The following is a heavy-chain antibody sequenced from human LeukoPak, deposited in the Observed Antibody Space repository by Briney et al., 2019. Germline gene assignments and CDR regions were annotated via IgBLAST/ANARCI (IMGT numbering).Heavy chain of an antibody. J-gene: IGHJ6*02. CDR3: AREIKGGPPQRYYAMDV. Sequence: EASVKVSCKASGYSFTASYVHWVRQAPGQGLESMGWINPKNGGTIYAQKFQGRVTMTRDTSIRTTYMELSRLSSDDTAIYYCAREIKGGPPQRYYAMDVWGQGTAVTVSS. CDR2: INPKNGGT. CDR1: GYSFTASY. D-gene: IGHD3-9*01. V-gene: IGHV1-2*02.